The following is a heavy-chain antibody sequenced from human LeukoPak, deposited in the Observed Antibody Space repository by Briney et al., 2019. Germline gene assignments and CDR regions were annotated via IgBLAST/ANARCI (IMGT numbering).Heavy chain of an antibody. CDR2: IKQDGSEK. J-gene: IGHJ4*02. V-gene: IGHV3-7*01. CDR1: GFTFSNFW. D-gene: IGHD6-19*01. Sequence: GGSLRLSCAASGFTFSNFWMSWVRQAPGKGLEWVANIKQDGSEKYYVDSLKGRFTISRDNAKNSLYLQMNSLRAEDTAVYYCAREGSPYTSGPFDYWGQGTLVTVSS. CDR3: AREGSPYTSGPFDY.